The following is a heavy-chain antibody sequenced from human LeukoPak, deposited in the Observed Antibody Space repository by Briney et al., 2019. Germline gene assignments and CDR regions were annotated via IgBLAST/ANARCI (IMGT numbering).Heavy chain of an antibody. Sequence: GGSLRLSCAASGFPFSSYWMHWVRQAPGKGLEWVSRINPGGSTTTYADSVKGRFTISRDNAKNTVYLQMNSLTAEDTAVYYCARDGDYGDLSFDYWGQGTLVTVSS. CDR1: GFPFSSYW. V-gene: IGHV3-74*01. D-gene: IGHD4-17*01. CDR2: INPGGSTT. J-gene: IGHJ4*02. CDR3: ARDGDYGDLSFDY.